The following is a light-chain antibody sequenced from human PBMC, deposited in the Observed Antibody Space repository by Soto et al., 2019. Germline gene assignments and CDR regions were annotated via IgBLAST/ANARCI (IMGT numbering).Light chain of an antibody. CDR1: QSISNY. Sequence: DIQMTQSPSSLSASVGDRVTITCRASQSISNYLNWYQHKPGKAPKVLISAASNLQSGVPSRFSGSGSGTVFTLTISSLQPEDFATYFCQQSHTLSPLTFGGGTKVDIK. CDR2: AAS. J-gene: IGKJ4*01. V-gene: IGKV1-39*01. CDR3: QQSHTLSPLT.